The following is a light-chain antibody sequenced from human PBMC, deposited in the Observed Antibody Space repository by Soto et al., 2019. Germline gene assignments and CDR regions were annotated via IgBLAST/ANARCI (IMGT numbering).Light chain of an antibody. CDR1: SSDVGAYNY. Sequence: QSALTQPPSASGSPGQSVTISCTGTSSDVGAYNYVSWYQQHPGKAPKLIIYEVTKRPSGVPDRFAASKSGNTASLTVSGLQAEDEAEYYCSSYAGSNNFEVFGGGTKLTVL. CDR2: EVT. CDR3: SSYAGSNNFEV. J-gene: IGLJ2*01. V-gene: IGLV2-8*01.